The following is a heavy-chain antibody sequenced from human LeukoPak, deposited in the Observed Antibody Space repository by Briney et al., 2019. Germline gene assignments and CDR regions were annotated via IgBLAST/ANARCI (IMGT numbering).Heavy chain of an antibody. D-gene: IGHD3-22*01. Sequence: SETLSLTCTVSGGSISSSSYYWGWIRQPPGKGLEWIANIYHSGITYYNPSLQSRVSISVDTSRNQFSLKLSSVTAADTAVYYCARGGYYYDSSGVIWGQGTLVTVSS. V-gene: IGHV4-39*07. CDR1: GGSISSSSYY. J-gene: IGHJ4*02. CDR2: IYHSGIT. CDR3: ARGGYYYDSSGVI.